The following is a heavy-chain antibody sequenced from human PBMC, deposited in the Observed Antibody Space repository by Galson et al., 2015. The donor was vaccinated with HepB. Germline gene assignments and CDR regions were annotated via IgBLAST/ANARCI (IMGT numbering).Heavy chain of an antibody. V-gene: IGHV1-18*01. CDR2: ISAYNGNT. D-gene: IGHD2-2*02. CDR3: ARDWGYCSSTSCYKLDY. CDR1: GYTLTSYG. J-gene: IGHJ4*02. Sequence: SVKVSCKASGYTLTSYGISWVRQAPGQGLEWMGWISAYNGNTNYAQKLQGRVTMTTDTSTSTAYMELRSLRSDDTAVYYCARDWGYCSSTSCYKLDYWGQGTLVTVSS.